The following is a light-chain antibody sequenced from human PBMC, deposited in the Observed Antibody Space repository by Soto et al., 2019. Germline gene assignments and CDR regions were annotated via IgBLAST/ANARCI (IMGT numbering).Light chain of an antibody. CDR1: SSNIGNNY. CDR3: GTCDSSLRGV. CDR2: DNN. V-gene: IGLV1-51*01. Sequence: QSALTQPPSVSAAPGQKVTITCSGSSSNIGNNYVSWYQQLPGTAPKLLIYDNNKRPSGIPDRFSGSKSGTSATLGITGLQAGEEADYYCGTCDSSLRGVFGTGTKLTVL. J-gene: IGLJ1*01.